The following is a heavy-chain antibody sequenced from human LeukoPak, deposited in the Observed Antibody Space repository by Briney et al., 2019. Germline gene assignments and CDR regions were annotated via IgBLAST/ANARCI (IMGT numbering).Heavy chain of an antibody. CDR1: GFTFSSYA. CDR3: AKDSYDYVWGSYRPLAAYYFDY. J-gene: IGHJ4*02. D-gene: IGHD3-16*02. Sequence: GGSLRLSCAASGFTFSSYAMSWVRQAPGKGLEWVSAISGSGGSTYYADSVKGRFTISRDNSKNTLYLQMNSLRAEDTAVYYCAKDSYDYVWGSYRPLAAYYFDYWGQGTLVTVSS. V-gene: IGHV3-23*01. CDR2: ISGSGGST.